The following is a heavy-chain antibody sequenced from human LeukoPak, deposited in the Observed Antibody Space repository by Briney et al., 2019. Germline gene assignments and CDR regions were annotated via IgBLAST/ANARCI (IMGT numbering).Heavy chain of an antibody. Sequence: SETLSLTCAVYGESFSGYYWSWIRQPPGKGLEWIGNIYYSGSTYYNPSLKSRVTISVDTSKNQFSLKLSSVTAADTAVYYCARAGCSGGSCYRSRGAFDIWGQGTMVTVSS. CDR1: GESFSGYY. D-gene: IGHD2-15*01. CDR2: IYYSGST. V-gene: IGHV4-34*01. J-gene: IGHJ3*02. CDR3: ARAGCSGGSCYRSRGAFDI.